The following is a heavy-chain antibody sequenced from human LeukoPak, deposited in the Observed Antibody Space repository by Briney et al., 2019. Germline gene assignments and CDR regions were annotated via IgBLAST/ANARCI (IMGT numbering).Heavy chain of an antibody. CDR1: GGSISSGDYY. CDR2: IYYSGST. Sequence: PSQTLSLTCTVSGGSISSGDYYWSWIRQPPGKGLEWIGYIYYSGSTYYNPSLKSRVTISVDTSKNQFSLKLSSVTAADTAVYYCAREDIVATINDYCGQGTLVTVSS. D-gene: IGHD5-12*01. CDR3: AREDIVATINDY. V-gene: IGHV4-30-4*01. J-gene: IGHJ4*02.